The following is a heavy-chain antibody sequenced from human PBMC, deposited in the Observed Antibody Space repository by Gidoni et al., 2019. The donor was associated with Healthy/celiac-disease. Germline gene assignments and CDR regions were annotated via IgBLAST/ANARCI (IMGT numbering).Heavy chain of an antibody. Sequence: QVQMVQSGAEVKKPGASVKVPCKASGYTFTGYYMHWVRQAPGQGLEWMGWINPNSGGTNYAQKFQGRVTMTRDTSISTAYMELSRLRSDDTAVYYCARGDENYYDRSYFDYWGQGTLVTVSS. V-gene: IGHV1-2*02. D-gene: IGHD3-22*01. CDR3: ARGDENYYDRSYFDY. J-gene: IGHJ4*02. CDR2: INPNSGGT. CDR1: GYTFTGYY.